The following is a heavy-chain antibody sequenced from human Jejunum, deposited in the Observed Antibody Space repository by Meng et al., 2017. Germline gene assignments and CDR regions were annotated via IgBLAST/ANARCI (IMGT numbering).Heavy chain of an antibody. CDR1: GDSNTTNTS. J-gene: IGHJ4*02. D-gene: IGHD3-22*01. V-gene: IGHV4-4*02. Sequence: LHDSRPGLVKPAVTVSLTCTVSGDSNTTNTSWVWVRRSPEKGLEWIGQIDHRGSPYYNPSLKSRVTMSVDKSKSQVSLQLTSVTAADTTVYYCAKHGGYYQHYWGQGTLVTVSS. CDR3: AKHGGYYQHY. CDR2: IDHRGSP.